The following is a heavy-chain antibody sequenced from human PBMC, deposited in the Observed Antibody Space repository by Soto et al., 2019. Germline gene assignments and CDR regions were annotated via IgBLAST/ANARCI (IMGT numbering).Heavy chain of an antibody. CDR2: FDPEDGEA. CDR3: AIAYSVTYYGYLDP. CDR1: GDTLTELS. D-gene: IGHD1-26*01. Sequence: ASVKVSCKVSGDTLTELSIHWVRQAPGKGLEYMGGFDPEDGEAMYAQNFQGRVTMTEDTSTDTSYMELSSLTSEDTAVYYCAIAYSVTYYGYLDPWSQGTLVTVSS. J-gene: IGHJ5*02. V-gene: IGHV1-24*01.